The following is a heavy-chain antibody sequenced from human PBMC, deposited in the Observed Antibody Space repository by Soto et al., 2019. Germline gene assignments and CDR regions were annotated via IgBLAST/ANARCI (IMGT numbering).Heavy chain of an antibody. J-gene: IGHJ4*02. CDR2: IIPVFGTP. CDR1: GGSFNNYA. V-gene: IGHV1-69*13. D-gene: IGHD1-26*01. CDR3: ATRSSGSFHFDY. Sequence: SVKVSCKASGGSFNNYAISWVRQAPGQGLEWMGGIIPVFGTPNYAQKFQGRLTIIAGEYTTTAYMELSSLRSEDTALYYCATRSSGSFHFDYWGQGTLVTVSS.